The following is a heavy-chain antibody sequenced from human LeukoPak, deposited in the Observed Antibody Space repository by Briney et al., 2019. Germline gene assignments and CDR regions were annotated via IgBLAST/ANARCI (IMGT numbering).Heavy chain of an antibody. V-gene: IGHV4-4*03. D-gene: IGHD2-2*01. CDR2: ISHSGTT. J-gene: IGHJ4*02. CDR3: TRESRPFCPSEF. Sequence: PPGTLSLTCDVSGGVIDITNYWSWVRQAPGKGLEWIGEISHSGTTNYNPSLRSRVAMSLDRDNNQFSLGLRSVTAADTAVYYCTRESRPFCPSEFWGQGVLVTVSS. CDR1: GGVIDITNY.